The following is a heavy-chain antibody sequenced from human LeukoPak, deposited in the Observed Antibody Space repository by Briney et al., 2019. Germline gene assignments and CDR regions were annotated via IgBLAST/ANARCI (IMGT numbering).Heavy chain of an antibody. D-gene: IGHD6-6*01. CDR3: ARVFSSSVDYYYYGMDV. J-gene: IGHJ6*02. Sequence: PSETLSLTCTVSGGSISSGDYYWSWIRQPPGKGLEWIGYIYYSGSTYYNPSLKSRVTISVDTSKNQFSLKLCSVTAADTAVYYCARVFSSSVDYYYYGMDVWGQGTTVTVSS. CDR1: GGSISSGDYY. CDR2: IYYSGST. V-gene: IGHV4-30-4*01.